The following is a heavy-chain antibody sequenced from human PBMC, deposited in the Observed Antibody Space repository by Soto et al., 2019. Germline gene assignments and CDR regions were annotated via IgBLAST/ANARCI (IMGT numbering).Heavy chain of an antibody. V-gene: IGHV3-74*01. D-gene: IGHD4-17*01. Sequence: EVQLVESGGGVVQPGGSLRLSCAASGFTFSSDWMHWVRQAPGKGLVWVSRINGDGTNTDYADSVKGRFTISRDNPKNTLYLEMNSLRVEDAAVYYCVRSYGDPPGWGQGTLVTVSS. J-gene: IGHJ4*02. CDR1: GFTFSSDW. CDR2: INGDGTNT. CDR3: VRSYGDPPG.